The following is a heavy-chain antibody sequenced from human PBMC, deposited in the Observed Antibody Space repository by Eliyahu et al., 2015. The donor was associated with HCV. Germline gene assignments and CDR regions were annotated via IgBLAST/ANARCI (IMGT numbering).Heavy chain of an antibody. CDR3: ASGGGGIAVTGTGGWFDP. V-gene: IGHV4-59*01. CDR1: GGXITTYY. CDR2: IHYSGST. J-gene: IGHJ5*02. D-gene: IGHD6-19*01. Sequence: QVQLQESGPGLVKPSETLSLTCTVSGGXITTYYWSWLRQPPGKGLEWIGYIHYSGSTNYNPPLKSRVTISVDTSKNQFSLNLTSVTAADTAMYYCASGGGGIAVTGTGGWFDPWGQGTLVTVSS.